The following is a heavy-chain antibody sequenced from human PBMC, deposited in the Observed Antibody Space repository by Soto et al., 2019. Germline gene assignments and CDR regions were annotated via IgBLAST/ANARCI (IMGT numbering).Heavy chain of an antibody. V-gene: IGHV3-23*01. J-gene: IGHJ4*02. CDR2: ISGSGCSI. CDR1: GFTFSSYA. D-gene: IGHD6-19*01. Sequence: GGSLRLSCAASGFTFSSYAMSWVRQAPGKGLVWVSVISGSGCSIYYADSVKGRFTISRDNSKNTLYLQMNSLRAEDTAVYYCAKDSGQHSSGLFDYWGQGTLVTVSS. CDR3: AKDSGQHSSGLFDY.